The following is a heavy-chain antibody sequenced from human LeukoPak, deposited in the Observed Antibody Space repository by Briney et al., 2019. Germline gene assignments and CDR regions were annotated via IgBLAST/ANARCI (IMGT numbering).Heavy chain of an antibody. V-gene: IGHV4-59*12. D-gene: IGHD6-13*01. CDR1: GGSINNY. CDR3: ARGFYSSSWYGAFDI. CDR2: IYYSGST. J-gene: IGHJ3*02. Sequence: PSETLSLTCTVSGGSINNYWSWIRQPPGQGLEWIGYIYYSGSTNYNPSLKSRVTISVDTSKNQFSLKLSSVTAADTAVYYCARGFYSSSWYGAFDIWGQGTMVTVSS.